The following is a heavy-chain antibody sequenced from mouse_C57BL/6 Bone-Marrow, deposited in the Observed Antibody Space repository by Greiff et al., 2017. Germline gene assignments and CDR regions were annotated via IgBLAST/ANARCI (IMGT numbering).Heavy chain of an antibody. V-gene: IGHV1-22*01. J-gene: IGHJ4*01. CDR2: INPNNGGT. CDR1: GYTFTDYN. D-gene: IGHD2-1*01. Sequence: VQLQQSGPELVKPGASVKLSCKASGYTFTDYNMHWVKQSPGKSLEWIGYINPNNGGTSYNQKFKGKATLTVNKSSSTAYMELRSLTSEDSAVYYCAREGGNYGGAMDYWGQGTSVTVSS. CDR3: AREGGNYGGAMDY.